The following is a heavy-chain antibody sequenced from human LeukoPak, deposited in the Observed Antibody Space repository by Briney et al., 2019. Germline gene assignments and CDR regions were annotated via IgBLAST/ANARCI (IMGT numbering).Heavy chain of an antibody. Sequence: GGSPRLSCAASGFTFSRYSMNWVRQAPGKGLEWVSYISSSSSTIYYADSVKGRFTISRDNAKNSLYLQMNSLRDEDTAVYYCARDGRIVAVAGTGYYYYGMDVWGQGTTVTVSS. V-gene: IGHV3-48*02. D-gene: IGHD6-19*01. CDR1: GFTFSRYS. CDR2: ISSSSSTI. J-gene: IGHJ6*02. CDR3: ARDGRIVAVAGTGYYYYGMDV.